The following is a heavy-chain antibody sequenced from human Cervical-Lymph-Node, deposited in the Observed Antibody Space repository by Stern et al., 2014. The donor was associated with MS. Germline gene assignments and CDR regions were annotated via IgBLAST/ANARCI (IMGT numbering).Heavy chain of an antibody. J-gene: IGHJ6*02. CDR1: GFNFSSYA. V-gene: IGHV3-30-3*01. D-gene: IGHD3-10*01. CDR3: ARDLLWFGEFDWGAMDV. CDR2: ISYDGSKA. Sequence: VQLVESGGGVVQPGRSLRLSCAATGFNFSSYAMQWVRQAPGTGLEWVGVISYDGSKAYYADSVKGRFTISRDNSKKTLFLQMNSLRLEDTADYYCARDLLWFGEFDWGAMDVWGHGTTVTVSS.